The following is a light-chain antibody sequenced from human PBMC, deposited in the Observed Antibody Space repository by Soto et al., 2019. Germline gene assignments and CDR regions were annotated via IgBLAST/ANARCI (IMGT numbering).Light chain of an antibody. J-gene: IGKJ2*01. Sequence: EIVLTQSPGTLSLSPGERATLSCRASQSVSSSYLAWYQQKPGQAPRLLIYGSSSRATGIPDRLSGSGSGTDVTLTISRLGPEDFAVYYCQQYCSSPYTFGQGTKLEIK. CDR2: GSS. CDR1: QSVSSSY. V-gene: IGKV3-20*01. CDR3: QQYCSSPYT.